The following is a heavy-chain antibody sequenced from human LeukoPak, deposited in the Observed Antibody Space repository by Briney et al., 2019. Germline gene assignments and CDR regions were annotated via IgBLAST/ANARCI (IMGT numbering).Heavy chain of an antibody. D-gene: IGHD1-26*01. CDR2: IYTSVNT. Sequence: PSETLSLTCSVSGGSISSYYWSWIRQPAGKGLEWIGRIYTSVNTNYNPSLKSRVTMSEDTSKNQFSLKLSSVTAADTAVYYCAGDVDGSYDFDYWGQGTLVTVSS. V-gene: IGHV4-4*07. CDR3: AGDVDGSYDFDY. CDR1: GGSISSYY. J-gene: IGHJ4*02.